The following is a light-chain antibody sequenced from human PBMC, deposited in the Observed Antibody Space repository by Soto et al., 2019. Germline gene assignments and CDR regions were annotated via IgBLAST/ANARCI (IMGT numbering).Light chain of an antibody. CDR1: SSDIGGYNY. V-gene: IGLV2-14*03. CDR3: SSYTTSSFYV. Sequence: QSALTQPASVSGSPGQSITISCIGTSSDIGGYNYVSWYQQHPGNAPKLMVFDVSDRPSGVSNRFSGSKSGNTASLTISGLQAEDKADYYCSSYTTSSFYVFGTGTKVTVL. J-gene: IGLJ1*01. CDR2: DVS.